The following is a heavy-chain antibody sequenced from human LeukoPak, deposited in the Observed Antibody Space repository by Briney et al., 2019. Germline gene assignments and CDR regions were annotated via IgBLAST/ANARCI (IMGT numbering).Heavy chain of an antibody. J-gene: IGHJ4*02. CDR2: ISWNSGSI. CDR3: AKDMRPSPSGLVIDY. Sequence: GGSLRLSCAASGFTFDDYAMHWVRQAPGKGLEWVSGISWNSGSIGYADSVKGRFTISRDNAKNSLYLQMNSLRAEDMALYYCAKDMRPSPSGLVIDYWGQGTLVTVYS. D-gene: IGHD3-9*01. V-gene: IGHV3-9*03. CDR1: GFTFDDYA.